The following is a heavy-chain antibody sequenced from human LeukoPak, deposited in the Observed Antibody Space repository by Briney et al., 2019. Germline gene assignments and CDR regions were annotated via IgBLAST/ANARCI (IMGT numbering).Heavy chain of an antibody. Sequence: GGSLRLSCAASGFTFNTYTMNWVRQAPGKGLEWVSYISGSSGIIDYADSVRGRFTISRDNAENSLYLQMNSLRAEDTAVYYCARGYSYGDYWGQGTLVTVSS. CDR3: ARGYSYGDY. CDR2: ISGSSGII. D-gene: IGHD5-18*01. V-gene: IGHV3-48*01. CDR1: GFTFNTYT. J-gene: IGHJ4*02.